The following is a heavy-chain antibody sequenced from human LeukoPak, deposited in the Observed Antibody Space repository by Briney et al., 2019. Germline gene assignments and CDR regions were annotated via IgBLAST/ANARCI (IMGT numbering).Heavy chain of an antibody. CDR1: GGSISHYY. CDR3: ARGPSVTSIGGP. V-gene: IGHV4-59*01. D-gene: IGHD4-17*01. Sequence: SETLSLTCTVSGGSISHYYWSWIRQPPEKGLEWIGYTYYGGSTKFNPSLKSRVAISVDTSKKQFSLNLTSVTAADTAVYYCARGPSVTSIGGPWGQGTLGGVSA. CDR2: TYYGGST. J-gene: IGHJ5*02.